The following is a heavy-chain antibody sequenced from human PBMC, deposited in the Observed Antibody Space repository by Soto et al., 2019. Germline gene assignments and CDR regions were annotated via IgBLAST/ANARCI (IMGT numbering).Heavy chain of an antibody. CDR1: GFTFSSYA. Sequence: EVQLLESGGGLVQPGGSLRLSCAASGFTFSSYAMSWVRQAPGKGLEWVSAISGSGGSTYYADSVKGRFTISRDNSKNTLYLQMYSLRAEDTAVYYCAKDNRVATISNWFDPWGQGTLVTVSS. CDR3: AKDNRVATISNWFDP. D-gene: IGHD5-12*01. J-gene: IGHJ5*02. V-gene: IGHV3-23*01. CDR2: ISGSGGST.